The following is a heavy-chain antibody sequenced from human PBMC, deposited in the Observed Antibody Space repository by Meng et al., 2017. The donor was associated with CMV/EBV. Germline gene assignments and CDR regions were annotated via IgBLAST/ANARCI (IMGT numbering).Heavy chain of an antibody. Sequence: KISCKGSGYSFTSYWIGWVRQAPGQGLEWMGGIIPIFGTANYAQKFQGRVTITTDESTSTAYMELSSLRSEDTAVYYCARDQYEVYSSGWFTSYNWFDPWGQGTLVTVSS. CDR2: IIPIFGTA. V-gene: IGHV1-69*05. J-gene: IGHJ5*02. CDR1: GYSFTSYW. CDR3: ARDQYEVYSSGWFTSYNWFDP. D-gene: IGHD6-19*01.